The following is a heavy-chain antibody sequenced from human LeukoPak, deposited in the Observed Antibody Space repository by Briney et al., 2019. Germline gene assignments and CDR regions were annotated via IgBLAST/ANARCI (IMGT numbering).Heavy chain of an antibody. J-gene: IGHJ6*03. CDR1: GGSISSSSYY. CDR3: ARAGRGYNYGFVPSEVDYYYYYLDV. D-gene: IGHD5-18*01. V-gene: IGHV4-39*07. Sequence: SETLSLTCTVSGGSISSSSYYWGWLRQPPGTGLEWLGSIYYSGTTNYNSSLRSRVTISVDTSKNRFSLKLSSVTAADTAVYYCARAGRGYNYGFVPSEVDYYYYYLDVWGKGTTVTVSS. CDR2: IYYSGTT.